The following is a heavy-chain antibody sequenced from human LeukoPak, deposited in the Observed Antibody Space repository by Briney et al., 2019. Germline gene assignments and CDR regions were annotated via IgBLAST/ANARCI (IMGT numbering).Heavy chain of an antibody. CDR2: INPKSGGT. J-gene: IGHJ4*02. D-gene: IGHD6-19*01. V-gene: IGHV1-2*02. CDR3: ARPLYSSGWHWDY. CDR1: GYTFTGYY. Sequence: ASVKLSCKASGYTFTGYYMHWVRQAPGQGLEWMGWINPKSGGTKYAQKFQGRVTMTRDTSINTAYMELRRLRFEDTAVFYCARPLYSSGWHWDYWGQGTLVTVSS.